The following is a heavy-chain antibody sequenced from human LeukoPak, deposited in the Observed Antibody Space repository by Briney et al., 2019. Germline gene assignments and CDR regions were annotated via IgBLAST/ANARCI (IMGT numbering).Heavy chain of an antibody. J-gene: IGHJ4*02. D-gene: IGHD5-12*01. V-gene: IGHV3-11*01. CDR2: ISSSGSTI. CDR1: GFTFSDYY. CDR3: ARDPLPYEERD. Sequence: GGSLRLSCAASGFTFSDYYMSWIRQAPGKGLEWVSYISSSGSTIYYADSVKGRFAISRDNAKNSLYLQMNSLRAEDTAVYYCARDPLPYEERDWGQGTLVTVSS.